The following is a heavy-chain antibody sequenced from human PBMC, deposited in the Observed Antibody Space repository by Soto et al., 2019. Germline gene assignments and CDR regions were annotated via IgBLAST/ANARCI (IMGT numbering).Heavy chain of an antibody. D-gene: IGHD1-20*01. J-gene: IGHJ5*02. CDR2: ISAYNGNT. V-gene: IGHV1-18*01. Sequence: QVQLVQSGAEVKKPGASVKVSCKASGYAFTSYGISWVRQAPGQGLEWMGWISAYNGNTNYAQKLQGRVTMTTDTSTSTAYMELRSLRSDDTAVYYCARDLLYPITGTTMGWFDPWGQGTLVTVSS. CDR3: ARDLLYPITGTTMGWFDP. CDR1: GYAFTSYG.